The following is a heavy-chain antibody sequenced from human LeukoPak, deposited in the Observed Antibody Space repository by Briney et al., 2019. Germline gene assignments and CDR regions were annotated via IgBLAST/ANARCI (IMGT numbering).Heavy chain of an antibody. J-gene: IGHJ4*02. CDR3: ARVSLERPIDY. CDR2: IYYSGST. V-gene: IGHV4-39*07. D-gene: IGHD1-1*01. Sequence: SETLSLTCTVSGGSISSSSYYWGWIRQPPGKGLEWIGSIYYSGSTYYNPSLKSRVTISVDTSKNQFSLKLSSVTAADTAVYYCARVSLERPIDYWGQGTLVTVSS. CDR1: GGSISSSSYY.